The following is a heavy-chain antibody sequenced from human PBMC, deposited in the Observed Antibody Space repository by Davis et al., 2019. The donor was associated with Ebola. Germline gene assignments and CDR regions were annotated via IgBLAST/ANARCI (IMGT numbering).Heavy chain of an antibody. J-gene: IGHJ6*04. D-gene: IGHD5-18*01. V-gene: IGHV4-61*01. CDR3: AREGYSYGSYYYYGMDV. CDR1: GGSVSSSTYY. CDR2: VYYSGST. Sequence: SETLSLTCTVSGGSVSSSTYYWSWIRQPPGKGLEWIGYVYYSGSTNYNPSLKSRVTISVDTSKNQFSLKLSSVTAADTAVYYCAREGYSYGSYYYYGMDVWGKGTTVTVSS.